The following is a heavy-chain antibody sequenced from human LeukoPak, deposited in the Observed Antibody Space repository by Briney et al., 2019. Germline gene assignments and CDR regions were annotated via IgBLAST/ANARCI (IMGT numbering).Heavy chain of an antibody. V-gene: IGHV4-39*01. CDR1: GGSISSSSYY. D-gene: IGHD6-19*01. CDR2: IYYSGSI. J-gene: IGHJ4*02. Sequence: KPSETLSLTCTVSGGSISSSSYYWGWIRQPPGKGLEWIGSIYYSGSIYYNPSLKSRVTISVDTSKNQFSLKLSSVAAADTAVYYCARHDGIAVAGYDYWGQGTLVTVSS. CDR3: ARHDGIAVAGYDY.